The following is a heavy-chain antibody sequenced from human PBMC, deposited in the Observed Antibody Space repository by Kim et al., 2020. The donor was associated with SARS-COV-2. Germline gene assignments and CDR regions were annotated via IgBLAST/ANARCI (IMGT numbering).Heavy chain of an antibody. J-gene: IGHJ6*03. V-gene: IGHV1-69*13. CDR2: IIPIFETA. CDR3: ARSDGYEGSGYYYYYYMDV. CDR1: GGTFSSYA. Sequence: SVKVSCKASGGTFSSYAISWVRQAPGQGLEWMGGIIPIFETANYAQKFQGRVTITADESTSTAYMELSSLRSEDTAVYYCARSDGYEGSGYYYYYYMDVWGKGTTVTVSS. D-gene: IGHD5-12*01.